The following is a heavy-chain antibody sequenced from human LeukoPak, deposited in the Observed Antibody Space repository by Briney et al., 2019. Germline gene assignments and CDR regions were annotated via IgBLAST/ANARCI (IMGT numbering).Heavy chain of an antibody. CDR2: ISSSSSYI. CDR1: EFTFSTYS. J-gene: IGHJ4*02. D-gene: IGHD2-21*01. Sequence: GGSLRLSCAASEFTFSTYSMNWVRQAPGKGLEWVSSISSSSSYIYYADSVKGRFTISRDNAKNSLYLQMNSLRAEDTAVYYCARVIGGDNPDYWGQGTLVTVSS. V-gene: IGHV3-21*01. CDR3: ARVIGGDNPDY.